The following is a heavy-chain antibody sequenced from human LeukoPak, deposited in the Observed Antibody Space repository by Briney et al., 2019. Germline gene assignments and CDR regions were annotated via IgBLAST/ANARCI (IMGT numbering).Heavy chain of an antibody. V-gene: IGHV3-23*01. CDR2: ISGSGGST. J-gene: IGHJ3*02. CDR1: GFTFSSYA. Sequence: GGSLRLSCAASGFTFSSYAMSWVRQAPGKGVEWVSAISGSGGSTYYGDSVKGRFTISRDNSKNTLYLQMSSLRAEDTAVYYCAKDRHTLDTFDIWGQGTTVTVSS. CDR3: AKDRHTLDTFDI.